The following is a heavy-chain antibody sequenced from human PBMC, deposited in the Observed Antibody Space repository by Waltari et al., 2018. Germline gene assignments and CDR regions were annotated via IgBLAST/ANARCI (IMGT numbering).Heavy chain of an antibody. CDR2: ISGSGGST. CDR1: GFPFRSYA. J-gene: IGHJ3*02. Sequence: EVQLVESGGGLVQPGGSLRLSCAASGFPFRSYAMSWVRQAPGKGLEWVSAISGSGGSTYYADSVKGRFTISRDNSKNTLYLQMNSLRAEDTAVYYCANFDSSGYYYYAFDIWGQGTMVTVSS. V-gene: IGHV3-23*04. CDR3: ANFDSSGYYYYAFDI. D-gene: IGHD3-22*01.